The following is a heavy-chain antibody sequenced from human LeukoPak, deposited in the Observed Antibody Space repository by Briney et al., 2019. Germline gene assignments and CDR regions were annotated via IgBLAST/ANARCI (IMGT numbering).Heavy chain of an antibody. V-gene: IGHV3-33*06. CDR3: AKDAERGFDYSNSLDY. Sequence: GRSLRLSCVASGFTFSHYGMHWVRQAPGGGLEWVAVIWSDASDKYYASSVKGRFTISRDNSKNSLYLQMNSLRAEDTAVYYCAKDAERGFDYSNSLDYWGQGIRVTVSS. J-gene: IGHJ4*02. CDR2: IWSDASDK. CDR1: GFTFSHYG. D-gene: IGHD4-11*01.